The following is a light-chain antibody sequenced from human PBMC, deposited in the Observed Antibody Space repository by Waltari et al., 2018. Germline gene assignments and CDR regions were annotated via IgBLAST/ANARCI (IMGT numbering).Light chain of an antibody. CDR1: QIVISRY. CDR2: DAS. V-gene: IGKV3-20*01. J-gene: IGKJ1*01. CDR3: HGYGSSPTWT. Sequence: EMVLTQSPGTLSVTPGERATLSCRASQIVISRYLAWDQQKPGQAPRLLILDASSRATGIPDVFTGSGSGTDFSLTISSVEPEDSAVYYCHGYGSSPTWTFGQGTKVEIK.